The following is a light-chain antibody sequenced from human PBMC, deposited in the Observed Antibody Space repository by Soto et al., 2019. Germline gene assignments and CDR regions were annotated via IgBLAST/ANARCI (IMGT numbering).Light chain of an antibody. J-gene: IGKJ1*01. CDR3: MHSLQAHRT. Sequence: DIVMTQSPLSLTVTLGEPASISCRSSHSLLQRNGYTYSDWYLQRPGQSPQLLIYLGSTRSSGVPDRFGGSGSATDFTLRISRVEAEDVRVYFCMHSLQAHRTFDPGTRVDIK. CDR1: HSLLQRNGYTY. CDR2: LGS. V-gene: IGKV2-28*01.